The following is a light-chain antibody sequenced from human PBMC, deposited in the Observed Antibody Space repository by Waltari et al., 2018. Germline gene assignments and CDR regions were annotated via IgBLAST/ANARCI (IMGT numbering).Light chain of an antibody. Sequence: EIVMTQSPATLSVSPGERATLSRRASQSVSSNLAWYQQKPGQAPRLLIYGASPRATGIPARFSGSGSGTEFTLTISSLQSEDFAVYYCQQYNNWPPYTFGQGTKLEIK. CDR3: QQYNNWPPYT. V-gene: IGKV3-15*01. CDR2: GAS. J-gene: IGKJ2*01. CDR1: QSVSSN.